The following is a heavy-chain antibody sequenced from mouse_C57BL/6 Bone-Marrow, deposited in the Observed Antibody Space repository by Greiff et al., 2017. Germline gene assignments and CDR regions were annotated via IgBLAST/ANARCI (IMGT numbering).Heavy chain of an antibody. CDR2: IDPETGGT. V-gene: IGHV1-15*01. CDR3: TRDYYGSSYPHWYFDV. D-gene: IGHD1-1*01. Sequence: VQLKESGAELVRPGASVTLSCKASGYTFTDYEMHWVKQTPVHGLEWIGAIDPETGGTAYNQKFKGKAILTADKSSSTAYMELRSLTSEDSAVYYCTRDYYGSSYPHWYFDVWGTGTTVTVSS. CDR1: GYTFTDYE. J-gene: IGHJ1*03.